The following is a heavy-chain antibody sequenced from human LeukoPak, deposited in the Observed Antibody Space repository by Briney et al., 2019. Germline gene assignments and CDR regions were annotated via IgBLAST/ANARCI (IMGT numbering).Heavy chain of an antibody. D-gene: IGHD3-16*02. CDR1: GYTFTSYV. CDR2: IIPILDVA. Sequence: VASVKVSCKASGYTFTSYVITWVRQAPGQGLEWMGRIIPILDVANFAQKFQGRVTIIADKSTNTAHMELSSLRSEDTAVYYCTREGVYSPDPSSYHRDAFDIWGQGTVVTVSS. V-gene: IGHV1-69*04. J-gene: IGHJ3*02. CDR3: TREGVYSPDPSSYHRDAFDI.